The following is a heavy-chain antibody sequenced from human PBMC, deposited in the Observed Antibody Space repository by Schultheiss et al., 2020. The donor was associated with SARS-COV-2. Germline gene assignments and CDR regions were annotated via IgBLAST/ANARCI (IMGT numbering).Heavy chain of an antibody. CDR3: ARDPSSGSYCFDY. CDR2: ISYDGSNK. Sequence: GGSLRLSCAASGFTFSSYAMHWVRQAPGKGLEWVAVISYDGSNKYYGDSVKGRFTISRDNSKNTLYLQMNSLRGEDTAVYYCARDPSSGSYCFDYWGQGTLVTVSS. CDR1: GFTFSSYA. V-gene: IGHV3-30*04. D-gene: IGHD6-19*01. J-gene: IGHJ4*02.